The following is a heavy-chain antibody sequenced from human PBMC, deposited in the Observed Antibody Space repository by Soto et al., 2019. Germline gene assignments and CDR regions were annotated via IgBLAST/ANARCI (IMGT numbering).Heavy chain of an antibody. CDR1: GYTFTSYA. V-gene: IGHV1-3*01. D-gene: IGHD6-13*01. CDR2: INAGNGNT. J-gene: IGHJ4*02. CDR3: ARGGIAAAGTVCPH. Sequence: QVQLVQSGAEVKKPGASVKVSCKASGYTFTSYAMHWVRQAPGQRLEWMGWINAGNGNTKYSQKFQGRVTITRDTSASTAYMELSSLRSEDTAVYYCARGGIAAAGTVCPHWGQGTLVTVSS.